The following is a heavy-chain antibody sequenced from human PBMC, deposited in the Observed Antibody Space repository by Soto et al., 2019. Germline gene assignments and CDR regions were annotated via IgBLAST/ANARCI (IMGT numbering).Heavy chain of an antibody. CDR2: INHDGSEQ. CDR1: GFSFRNYW. V-gene: IGHV3-7*01. D-gene: IGHD2-15*01. CDR3: ARDIGYSSFDY. Sequence: EVQLVESGGDLVQPGGSLRLSCAVSGFSFRNYWMSWVRQAPGKGLEWVANINHDGSEQNFLDSVKGRFTISRDNGKNSLFLQMNILRAEDTAVYYCARDIGYSSFDYWGQGTVVTVSS. J-gene: IGHJ4*02.